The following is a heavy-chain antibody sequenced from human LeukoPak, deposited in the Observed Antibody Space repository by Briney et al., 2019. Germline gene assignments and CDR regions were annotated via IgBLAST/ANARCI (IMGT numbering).Heavy chain of an antibody. Sequence: ASVKVSCKASGYTFTSYYMHWVRQAPGQGFEWMGIINPSGGSTSYAQKFQGRVTMTRDTSTSTVYMELSSLRSEDTAVYYCAKAPGSGSDAFDIWGQGTMVTVSS. CDR3: AKAPGSGSDAFDI. D-gene: IGHD3-3*01. CDR1: GYTFTSYY. V-gene: IGHV1-46*01. J-gene: IGHJ3*02. CDR2: INPSGGST.